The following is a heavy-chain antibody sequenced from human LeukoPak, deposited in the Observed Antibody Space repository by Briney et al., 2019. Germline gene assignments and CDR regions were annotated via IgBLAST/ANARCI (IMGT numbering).Heavy chain of an antibody. CDR1: GFTFSSYA. Sequence: GGSLRLSCAASGFTFSSYAMHWVRQAPGRGLEWVAVIASDGRDKHCTDSVKGRFTISRDNSKNTLYLQMNSLRAEDTAVYYCARGLLAAAGIDYWGQGALVTVSS. CDR2: IASDGRDK. D-gene: IGHD6-13*01. J-gene: IGHJ4*02. V-gene: IGHV3-30*03. CDR3: ARGLLAAAGIDY.